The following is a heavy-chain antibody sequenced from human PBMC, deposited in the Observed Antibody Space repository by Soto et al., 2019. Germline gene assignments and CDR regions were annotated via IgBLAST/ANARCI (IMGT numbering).Heavy chain of an antibody. CDR3: AKMSSENYYDPVFS. CDR2: ISSSGNTI. CDR1: GFTFSDYY. D-gene: IGHD3-22*01. V-gene: IGHV3-11*01. J-gene: IGHJ4*02. Sequence: QVQLVESGGGLVKTSESLTIACAASGFTFSDYYMSWVRQAPGKGLVWVSYISSSGNTIYYADSVKGRFTISRDNAKNSVYLQMNSLRAEDTALYFCAKMSSENYYDPVFSWGQGTLVTVSS.